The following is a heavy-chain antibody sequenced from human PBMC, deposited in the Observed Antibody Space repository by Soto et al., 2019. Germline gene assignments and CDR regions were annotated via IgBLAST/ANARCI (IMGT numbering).Heavy chain of an antibody. CDR3: ARNRGPVIVVVVAARYYFDF. J-gene: IGHJ4*02. D-gene: IGHD2-15*01. V-gene: IGHV4-39*01. Sequence: QLQLQESGPGLVKPSETLSLTCTVSGGSINRNSYYWGWIRQPPGEGLEWIGSSYYSGSTYYNPSLKGRVTRSIATSRKQFSLNLNSVTAADTAVYYCARNRGPVIVVVVAARYYFDFWGQGTLVPVSS. CDR2: SYYSGST. CDR1: GGSINRNSYY.